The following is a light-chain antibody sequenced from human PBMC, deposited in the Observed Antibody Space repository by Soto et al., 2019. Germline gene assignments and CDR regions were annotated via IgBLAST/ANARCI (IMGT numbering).Light chain of an antibody. CDR3: HQRSNWPVT. J-gene: IGKJ5*01. Sequence: EIVLTQSPATLSSSPGERATLSCRASQSVSSSLAWDQQKPGQAPRRLIYGASNRAGGIPARFSGSGSGTDFTLTISSLEPEAFAVYYAHQRSNWPVTFGQGTRLEIK. CDR2: GAS. CDR1: QSVSSS. V-gene: IGKV3-11*01.